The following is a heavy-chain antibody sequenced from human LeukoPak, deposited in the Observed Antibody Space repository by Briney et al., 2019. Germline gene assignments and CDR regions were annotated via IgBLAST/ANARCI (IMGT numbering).Heavy chain of an antibody. CDR3: AKAGGDYEFDY. CDR1: GFTFSSYG. J-gene: IGHJ4*02. Sequence: PGGSLRLSCAASGFTFSSYGMHWVRQAPGKGLEWVAVISYDGSNKYYADSVKGRFTISRDNSKNTLYLQMNSLRAEDTAVYYCAKAGGDYEFDYWGQGTLVTVSS. CDR2: ISYDGSNK. V-gene: IGHV3-30*18. D-gene: IGHD4-17*01.